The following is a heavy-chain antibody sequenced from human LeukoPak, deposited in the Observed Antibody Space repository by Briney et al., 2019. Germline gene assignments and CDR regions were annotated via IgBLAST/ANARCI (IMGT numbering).Heavy chain of an antibody. CDR3: ARARVMDA. CDR1: GGSFSGYY. CDR2: INHSGST. V-gene: IGHV4-34*01. J-gene: IGHJ6*02. Sequence: PSETLSLTCAVYGGSFSGYYWSWIGQPPGKGLEWIGEINHSGSTNYNPSLKSRATISVDTSKNQFSLKLSSVTAADTAVYYCARARVMDAWGQGTTVTVSS.